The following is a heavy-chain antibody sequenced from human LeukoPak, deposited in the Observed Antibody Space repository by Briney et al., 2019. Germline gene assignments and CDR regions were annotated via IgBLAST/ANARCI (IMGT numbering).Heavy chain of an antibody. V-gene: IGHV1-2*02. CDR3: ARVGSSGWYVHPTLDY. CDR2: INPNSGDT. CDR1: GYTFTGYY. J-gene: IGHJ4*02. Sequence: GASVKVSCKASGYTFTGYYMHWVRQAPGQGLEWMGWINPNSGDTNYAQKFQGRVTVTRDTSISTAYMELSRLRSDDTAVYYCARVGSSGWYVHPTLDYWGQGTLLTVSS. D-gene: IGHD6-19*01.